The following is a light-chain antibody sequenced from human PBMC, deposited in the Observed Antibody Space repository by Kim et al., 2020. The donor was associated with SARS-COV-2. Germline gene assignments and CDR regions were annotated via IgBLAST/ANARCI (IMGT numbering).Light chain of an antibody. CDR1: QSVSYY. V-gene: IGKV3-11*01. J-gene: IGKJ2*01. CDR3: QQRSNWPPMYT. Sequence: SPGERATLSCRASQSVSYYLAWYQQRPGQTPRLLIYDASNRATGIPARFSGSGSGTDFTLTISSLEPEDFAVYYCQQRSNWPPMYTFGQGTKLEI. CDR2: DAS.